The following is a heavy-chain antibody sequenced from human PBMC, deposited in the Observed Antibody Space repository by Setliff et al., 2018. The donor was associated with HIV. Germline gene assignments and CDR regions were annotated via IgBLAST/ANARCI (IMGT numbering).Heavy chain of an antibody. CDR2: LNAGDGDS. V-gene: IGHV1-3*01. CDR1: GYTFISYA. D-gene: IGHD1-26*01. CDR3: AKSRVGFSVPYDAFDI. J-gene: IGHJ3*02. Sequence: GASVKVSCKASGYTFISYAIHWVRQAPGQRLEWMGWLNAGDGDSGPSQEFRGRVIFTRDTSASTAYMELTSLRSDDTAVYYCAKSRVGFSVPYDAFDIWGQGTMVTVSS.